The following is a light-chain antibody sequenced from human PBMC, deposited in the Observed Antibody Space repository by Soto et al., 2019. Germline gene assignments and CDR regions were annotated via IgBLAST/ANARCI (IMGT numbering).Light chain of an antibody. J-gene: IGLJ1*01. CDR3: CSYAGDTTFFV. CDR1: SSDVGSYYP. V-gene: IGLV2-23*02. Sequence: QSALTQPASMSGSPGQSITISCTGTSSDVGSYYPVSWFQQHPGKAPKLIIYEVNKPPSGVSDRFSGSKSGNTASLTISGLQAADEAEYYCCSYAGDTTFFVFGTGTKLTVL. CDR2: EVN.